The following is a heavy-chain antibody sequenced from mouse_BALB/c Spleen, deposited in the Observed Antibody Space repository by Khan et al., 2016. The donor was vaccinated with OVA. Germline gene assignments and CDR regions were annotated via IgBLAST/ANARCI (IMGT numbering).Heavy chain of an antibody. V-gene: IGHV3-2*02. CDR1: GYSITSDYA. Sequence: EVQLQESGPGLVKPSQSLSLTCTVTGYSITSDYAWNWIRQFPGNRLEWMGYINYSGSTSKKPSLKSRMSISRDTSKNQTFLQLNSVTTEDTATYYCVRGRSYWGQGTLVTVSA. CDR2: INYSGST. CDR3: VRGRSY. J-gene: IGHJ3*01.